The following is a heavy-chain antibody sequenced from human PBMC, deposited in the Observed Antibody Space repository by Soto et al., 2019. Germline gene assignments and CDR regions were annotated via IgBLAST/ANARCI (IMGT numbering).Heavy chain of an antibody. CDR1: GFTFSSYW. CDR2: INSDGSST. D-gene: IGHD5-12*01. Sequence: GGSLRLSCAASGFTFSSYWMHWVRQAPGKGLVWVSRINSDGSSTSYASVKGRFSISRDDSKSIAYLQMNNLKTDDTAVYYCSRLPPERYSAYDFPMDVWGQGTTVTVSS. V-gene: IGHV3-74*01. CDR3: SRLPPERYSAYDFPMDV. J-gene: IGHJ6*02.